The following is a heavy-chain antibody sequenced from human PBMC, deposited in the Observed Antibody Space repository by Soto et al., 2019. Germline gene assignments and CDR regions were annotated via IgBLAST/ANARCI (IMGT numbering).Heavy chain of an antibody. D-gene: IGHD1-26*01. CDR1: GYTFTGHY. CDR3: GRGRSGQIVVFY. J-gene: IGHJ4*02. Sequence: ASVKVSCKASGYTFTGHYIHWVRQAPEQGPEWMGEIGPGSGATRYAQRFQGSVTMTRDMSITTVYMELNNLSPDDTAVYYCGRGRSGQIVVFYWGQGTPVTVSS. CDR2: IGPGSGAT. V-gene: IGHV1-2*02.